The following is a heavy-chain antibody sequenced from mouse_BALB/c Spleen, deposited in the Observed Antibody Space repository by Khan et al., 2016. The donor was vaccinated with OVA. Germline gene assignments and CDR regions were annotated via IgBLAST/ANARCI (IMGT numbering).Heavy chain of an antibody. V-gene: IGHV1S136*01. CDR2: IYPFNDDT. CDR1: GYTFTSYV. J-gene: IGHJ2*01. Sequence: VQLQQSGPELVKPGASVKMSCEASGYTFTSYVIHWVKQKPGQGLEWIGYIYPFNDDTKYNEKFKGKATLTSDTSSSTAYMELRSLTSEDSAVYYSAKNYRYDVYFDYWGQGTTLTVSS. D-gene: IGHD2-14*01. CDR3: AKNYRYDVYFDY.